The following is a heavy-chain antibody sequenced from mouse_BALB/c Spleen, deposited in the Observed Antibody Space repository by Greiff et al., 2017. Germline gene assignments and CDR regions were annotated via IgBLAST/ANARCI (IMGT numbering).Heavy chain of an antibody. V-gene: IGHV1-5*01. CDR2: IYPGNSDT. Sequence: VQLQQSGTVLARPGASVKMSCKASGYSFTSYWMHWVKQRPGQGLEWIGAIYPGNSDTSYNQKFKGKAKLTAVTSASTAYMELSSLTNEDSAVYYCTREGTYYGSSSPFAYWGQGTLVTVSA. CDR1: GYSFTSYW. D-gene: IGHD1-1*01. J-gene: IGHJ3*01. CDR3: TREGTYYGSSSPFAY.